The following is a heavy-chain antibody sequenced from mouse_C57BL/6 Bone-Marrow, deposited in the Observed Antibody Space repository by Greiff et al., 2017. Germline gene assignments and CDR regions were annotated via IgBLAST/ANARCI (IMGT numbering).Heavy chain of an antibody. D-gene: IGHD1-1*01. J-gene: IGHJ2*01. Sequence: QVQLKQSGAELVRPGTSVKMSCKASGYTFTNFWIGWAKQRPGHGLEWIGDIYPGGGYTNYNEKFKGKATLTVDKSSSTAYMLLSSLTSEDSAVYFCARGFIRDYWGQGTTLTVSS. CDR1: GYTFTNFW. CDR3: ARGFIRDY. V-gene: IGHV1-63*01. CDR2: IYPGGGYT.